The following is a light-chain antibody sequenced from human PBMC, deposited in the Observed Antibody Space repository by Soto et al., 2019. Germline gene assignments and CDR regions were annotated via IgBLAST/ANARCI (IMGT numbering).Light chain of an antibody. V-gene: IGLV4-69*01. CDR3: QTWASGIRV. CDR1: SGHSSYA. CDR2: LKSDGSH. Sequence: QLVLTQSPSASAPLGASVKLTCTLSSGHSSYAIAWHQQQPEKGPRFLMRLKSDGSHTKGDGIPDRFSGSSSGAERYVIISSLQSEDEADYYCQTWASGIRVFGGGTKLTVL. J-gene: IGLJ3*02.